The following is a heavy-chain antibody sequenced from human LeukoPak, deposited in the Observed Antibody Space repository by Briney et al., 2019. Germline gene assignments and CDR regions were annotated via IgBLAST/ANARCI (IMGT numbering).Heavy chain of an antibody. V-gene: IGHV3-66*02. CDR1: GFTVSSNY. J-gene: IGHJ4*02. CDR3: ARAPKLGPFDY. D-gene: IGHD3-16*01. CDR2: IYSGGST. Sequence: GGSLRLSCAASGFTVSSNYMSWVRQAPGKGLEGVSDIYSGGSTYYADYVKGRFTISRDNSKNTLYLQMNNLRAEDTAVYYCARAPKLGPFDYWGQGTLVTVSS.